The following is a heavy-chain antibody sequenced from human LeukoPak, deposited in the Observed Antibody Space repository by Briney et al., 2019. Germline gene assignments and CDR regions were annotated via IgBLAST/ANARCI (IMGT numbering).Heavy chain of an antibody. J-gene: IGHJ5*02. D-gene: IGHD3-3*01. V-gene: IGHV1-2*04. CDR3: ARGVTIFGVAGGFDP. CDR2: INPNSGGT. CDR1: GYTFTGYY. Sequence: GASVKVSCKASGYTFTGYYMHWVRQAPGQGLEWMGWINPNSGGTNYAQKFQGWVTMTRDTSISTAYMELSRLRSDDTAVYYCARGVTIFGVAGGFDPWGQGTLVTVSS.